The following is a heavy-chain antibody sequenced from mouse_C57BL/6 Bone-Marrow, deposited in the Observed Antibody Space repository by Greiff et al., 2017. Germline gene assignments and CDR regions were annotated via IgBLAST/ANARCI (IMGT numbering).Heavy chain of an antibody. D-gene: IGHD2-5*01. CDR3: TPSLIYYSNYVDAY. CDR2: IDPENGDT. CDR1: GFNIKDDY. Sequence: EVQRVESGAELVRPGASVKLSCTASGFNIKDDYMHWVKQRPEQGLEWIGWIDPENGDTEYASKFQGKATITADTSSNTAYLQLSILTSEDTDVYYCTPSLIYYSNYVDAYWGQGTLVTVSA. V-gene: IGHV14-4*01. J-gene: IGHJ3*01.